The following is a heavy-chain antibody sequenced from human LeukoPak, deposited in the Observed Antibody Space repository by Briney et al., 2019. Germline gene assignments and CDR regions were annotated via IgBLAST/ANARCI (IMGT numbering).Heavy chain of an antibody. CDR3: ATRSYSAGRDF. CDR1: GFTFTSYA. D-gene: IGHD6-13*01. J-gene: IGHJ4*02. V-gene: IGHV3-23*01. CDR2: ISRSGDST. Sequence: GGSLRLSCAASGFTFTSYAMTWVRQAPGKGLEWVSGISRSGDSTDYADSVNGRFTISRDNPKNMVYLQMNSLRVEDTAVYFCATRSYSAGRDFWGQGTLVTVSS.